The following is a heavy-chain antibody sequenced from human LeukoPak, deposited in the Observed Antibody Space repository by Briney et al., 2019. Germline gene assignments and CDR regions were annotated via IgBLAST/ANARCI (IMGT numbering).Heavy chain of an antibody. D-gene: IGHD2/OR15-2a*01. Sequence: GGSLRLSCAASGFTFSSYWMSWVRQAPGKGLEWVANIKQDGSEKYYVDSVKGRFTISRDNAKNSLYLQMNSLRAEDTAVYYCAREGIVLYYYYMDVWGKGTTVTVSS. CDR3: AREGIVLYYYYMDV. CDR1: GFTFSSYW. J-gene: IGHJ6*03. CDR2: IKQDGSEK. V-gene: IGHV3-7*01.